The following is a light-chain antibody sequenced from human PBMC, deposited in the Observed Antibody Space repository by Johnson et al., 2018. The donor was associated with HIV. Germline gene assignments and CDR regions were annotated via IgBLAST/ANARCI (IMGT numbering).Light chain of an antibody. CDR2: DNN. CDR3: GTWDSSLSANV. Sequence: VLTQPPSVSAVPGQKVTISRSGSTSNIGNNYVSWYQQLPGTAPKLLIYDNNKRPSGIPDRFSGSKSGTSATLGITGLQTGDEADYYCGTWDSSLSANVFGTGTKVTVL. J-gene: IGLJ1*01. CDR1: TSNIGNNY. V-gene: IGLV1-51*01.